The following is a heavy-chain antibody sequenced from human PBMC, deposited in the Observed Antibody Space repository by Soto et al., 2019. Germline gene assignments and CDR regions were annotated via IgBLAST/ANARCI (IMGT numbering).Heavy chain of an antibody. J-gene: IGHJ4*02. Sequence: PSETLSLTCAVYGGSFSGYYWSWIRQPPWKGLEWIGEINHSGITNYNPSLKSRVTISVDTSKKQFSLKLSSVTAADTAVYYCAGSPVATIYGGYFDYLGQRTLVAVCS. V-gene: IGHV4-34*01. D-gene: IGHD5-12*01. CDR1: GGSFSGYY. CDR3: AGSPVATIYGGYFDY. CDR2: INHSGIT.